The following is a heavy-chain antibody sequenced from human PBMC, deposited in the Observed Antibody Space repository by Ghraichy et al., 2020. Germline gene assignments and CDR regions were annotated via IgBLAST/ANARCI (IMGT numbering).Heavy chain of an antibody. V-gene: IGHV1-18*01. D-gene: IGHD1-1*01. Sequence: ASVKVSCKASGYTFSTYDITWVRQGPGQRLEWMGWISTYNGHTDAAQSLQGRVIMTTDRSRNTAYMELRSLRSDDTAVYYCARGRGRPMPDGMDVWGQGTTVTVFS. CDR2: ISTYNGHT. CDR1: GYTFSTYD. J-gene: IGHJ6*02. CDR3: ARGRGRPMPDGMDV.